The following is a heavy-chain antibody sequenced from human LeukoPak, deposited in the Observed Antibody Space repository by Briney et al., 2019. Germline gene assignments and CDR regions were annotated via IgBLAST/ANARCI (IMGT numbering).Heavy chain of an antibody. Sequence: GSLRLSCAASGFAFSSYSMNWVRQAPGKGLEWVSSISSSSSYIYYADSVKGRFTISRDNAKNSLYLQMNSLRAEDTAVYYCARDRDSGSIDYWGQGTLVTVSS. D-gene: IGHD1-26*01. V-gene: IGHV3-21*01. J-gene: IGHJ4*02. CDR1: GFAFSSYS. CDR2: ISSSSSYI. CDR3: ARDRDSGSIDY.